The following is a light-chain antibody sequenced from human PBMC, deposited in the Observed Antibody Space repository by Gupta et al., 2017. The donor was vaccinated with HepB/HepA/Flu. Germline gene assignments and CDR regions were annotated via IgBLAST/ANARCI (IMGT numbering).Light chain of an antibody. V-gene: IGKV3-15*01. CDR3: QQYKNGHRPHLT. J-gene: IGKJ4*01. CDR2: GAS. CDR1: QSVSSN. Sequence: EIVMTQSPATLSVSPGERATLSCRASQSVSSNLAWYQQKPGQAPRLLIYGASTRATGSPARFSGSGYGKECTLTISSLQSEECAVYYCQQYKNGHRPHLTFGGGTKVEIK.